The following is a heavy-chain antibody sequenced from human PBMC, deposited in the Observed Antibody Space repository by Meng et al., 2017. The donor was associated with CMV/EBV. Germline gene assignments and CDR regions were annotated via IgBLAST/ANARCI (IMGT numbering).Heavy chain of an antibody. CDR3: ARSRGNNCGGDCYDFDY. J-gene: IGHJ4*02. CDR1: GYTFTGYY. Sequence: ASVKVSCKASGYTFTGYYMHWVRQAPGQGLEWMGWINPNSGGTNYAQKFQGRVTMTRDTSISTAYMELSRLRSDDTAVYYCARSRGNNCGGDCYDFDYWGQGTLVTVSS. CDR2: INPNSGGT. V-gene: IGHV1-2*02. D-gene: IGHD2-21*01.